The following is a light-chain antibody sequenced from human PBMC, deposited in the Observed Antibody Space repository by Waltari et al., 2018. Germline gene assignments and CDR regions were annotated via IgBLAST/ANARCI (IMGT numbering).Light chain of an antibody. CDR1: QSVSSN. J-gene: IGKJ1*01. CDR3: QQYNNWPAWT. CDR2: GAS. V-gene: IGKV3-15*01. Sequence: EIVMTQSPATLSVSPGERATLSCRASQSVSSNLAWYQQKPGQAPRLLIYGASTRATGIPARVRGSGSGKEFTLTISSLQSEDFAVYYCQQYNNWPAWTFGQGTKVEIK.